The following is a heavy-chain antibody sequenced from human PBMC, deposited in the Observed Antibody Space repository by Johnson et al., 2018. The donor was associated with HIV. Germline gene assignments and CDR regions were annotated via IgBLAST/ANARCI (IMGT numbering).Heavy chain of an antibody. CDR1: GFTFSSYA. CDR2: IRYDGNNK. Sequence: QVQLVESGGGVVQPGGSLRLSCVASGFTFSSYAMHWVRQAPGKGLEWVTFIRYDGNNKYYVDSVKGRFTVSRENAKNTVYLQMNSLRAEDTAIYYCAKDRLAMGILDIWGQGTVVIVSS. D-gene: IGHD2-2*01. CDR3: AKDRLAMGILDI. V-gene: IGHV3-30*02. J-gene: IGHJ3*02.